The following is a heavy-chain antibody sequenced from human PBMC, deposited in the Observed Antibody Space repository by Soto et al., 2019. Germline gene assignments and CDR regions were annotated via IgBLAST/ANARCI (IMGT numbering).Heavy chain of an antibody. CDR1: GFTFSSYG. Sequence: GGSLRLSCAASGFTFSSYGMHWVRQAPGKGLEWVAVISYDGSNKYYADSVKGRFTISRDNSKNTLYLQMNSLRAEDTAVYYCAKVGFGEKFVDYYYGMDVWGQGTTVTDSS. CDR2: ISYDGSNK. D-gene: IGHD3-10*01. J-gene: IGHJ6*02. V-gene: IGHV3-30*18. CDR3: AKVGFGEKFVDYYYGMDV.